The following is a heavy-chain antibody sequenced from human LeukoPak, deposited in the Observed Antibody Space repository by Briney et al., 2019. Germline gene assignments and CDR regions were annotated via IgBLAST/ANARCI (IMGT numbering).Heavy chain of an antibody. CDR1: GFTFSNYA. Sequence: PGGSLRLSCAASGFTFSNYAMNWVRQAPGKGLEWVPSISSSSSYIYYADSVKGRFTISRDNAKNSLYLQMNSLRAEDTAVYYCARAQSGADDAFDIWGQGTLVAVSS. CDR2: ISSSSSYI. V-gene: IGHV3-21*01. CDR3: ARAQSGADDAFDI. J-gene: IGHJ3*02. D-gene: IGHD3-10*01.